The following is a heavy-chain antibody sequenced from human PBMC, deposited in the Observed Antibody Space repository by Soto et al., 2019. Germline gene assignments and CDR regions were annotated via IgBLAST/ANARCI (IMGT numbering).Heavy chain of an antibody. V-gene: IGHV3-23*01. CDR2: ISGDGYST. CDR1: GFSFNSFA. D-gene: IGHD3-22*01. Sequence: EVQLLESGGGLVQPGGSLRLSCAASGFSFNSFAMSWVRQAPGKGLEWVSAISGDGYSTYYADSVKGRFTVSRDNSNNTLHLQMDSLRAEDTAVYYCAKSSGYYDSRARFDYWGQGSLVTVSS. CDR3: AKSSGYYDSRARFDY. J-gene: IGHJ4*02.